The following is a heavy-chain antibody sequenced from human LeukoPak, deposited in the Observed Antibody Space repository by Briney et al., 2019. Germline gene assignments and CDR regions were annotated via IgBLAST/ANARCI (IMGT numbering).Heavy chain of an antibody. CDR2: ISWNSGSI. J-gene: IGHJ4*02. Sequence: EAGGSLRLSCGASGFTFDDYAMPRVRPASGKGLEGVSGISWNSGSIGYADSVKGRFTISRDNAKNSLYLQMNSLRAEDTALYYCAKDTSGGYSSGWFNYWGQGTLVTVSS. CDR3: AKDTSGGYSSGWFNY. D-gene: IGHD6-19*01. CDR1: GFTFDDYA. V-gene: IGHV3-9*01.